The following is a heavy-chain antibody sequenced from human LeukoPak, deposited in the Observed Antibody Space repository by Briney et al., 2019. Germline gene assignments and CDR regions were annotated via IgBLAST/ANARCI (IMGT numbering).Heavy chain of an antibody. Sequence: GGSLRLSCAVSGFTFSSYWMAWVRQAPGKGLEWVANMKQDGSTRHYVDSVKGRFTISRDNAKNSLYLQMNSLRAEDTAIYYCARDQVGALDFWGRGSLVTVSS. D-gene: IGHD1-26*01. V-gene: IGHV3-7*01. J-gene: IGHJ4*02. CDR3: ARDQVGALDF. CDR1: GFTFSSYW. CDR2: MKQDGSTR.